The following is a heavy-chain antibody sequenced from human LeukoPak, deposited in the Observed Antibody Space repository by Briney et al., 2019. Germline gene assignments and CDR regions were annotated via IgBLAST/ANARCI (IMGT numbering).Heavy chain of an antibody. D-gene: IGHD3-22*01. CDR1: GFTFSSYA. Sequence: PGGSLRLSCAASGFTFSSYAMSWVRQAPGKGLEWVSAISGSGGSTYYADSVKGRITISRDNSKNTLYLQMNSLRAEDTAVYYCAKDQRITMIVVGNDAFDIWGQGTMVTVSS. J-gene: IGHJ3*02. V-gene: IGHV3-23*01. CDR2: ISGSGGST. CDR3: AKDQRITMIVVGNDAFDI.